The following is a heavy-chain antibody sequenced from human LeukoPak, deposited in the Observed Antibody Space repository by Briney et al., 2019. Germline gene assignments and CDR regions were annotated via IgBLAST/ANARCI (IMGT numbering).Heavy chain of an antibody. Sequence: PGGSLRLSCAASGFTFTSYAMNWVRQAPGKGLEWVANIKQDGSERYYVDSVKGRFTISRDNAKNSLYVQMNSLRDEDTGVYYCARGLLANWFDPWGQGTLVTVSS. CDR3: ARGLLANWFDP. V-gene: IGHV3-7*01. CDR2: IKQDGSER. J-gene: IGHJ5*02. CDR1: GFTFTSYA. D-gene: IGHD2-15*01.